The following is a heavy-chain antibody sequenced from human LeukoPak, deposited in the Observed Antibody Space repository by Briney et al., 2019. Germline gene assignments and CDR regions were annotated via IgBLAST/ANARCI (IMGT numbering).Heavy chain of an antibody. CDR2: IYYSGST. J-gene: IGHJ6*02. CDR1: GGSISSYY. V-gene: IGHV4-59*01. Sequence: SETLSLTCTVSGGSISSYYWSWIRQPPGKGLEWIGYIYYSGSTNYNPSLKSRVTISVDTSKNQFSLKLSSVTAADTAVYYRARDDSYYGMDVWGQGTTVTVSS. CDR3: ARDDSYYGMDV.